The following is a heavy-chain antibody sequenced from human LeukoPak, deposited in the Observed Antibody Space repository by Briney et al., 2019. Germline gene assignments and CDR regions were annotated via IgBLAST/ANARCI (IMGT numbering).Heavy chain of an antibody. CDR3: AREVQQLVPAHYYYYMDV. V-gene: IGHV3-7*01. CDR1: GFTFSSYA. CDR2: IKQDGSEK. J-gene: IGHJ6*03. Sequence: PGGSLRLSCAASGFTFSSYAMSWVRQAPGKGLEWVANIKQDGSEKYYVDSVKGRFTISRDNAKNSLYLQMNSLRAEDTAVYYCAREVQQLVPAHYYYYMDVWGKGTTVTVSS. D-gene: IGHD6-6*01.